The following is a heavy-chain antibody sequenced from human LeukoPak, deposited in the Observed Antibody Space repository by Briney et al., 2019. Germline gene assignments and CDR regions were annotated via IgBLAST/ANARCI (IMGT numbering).Heavy chain of an antibody. V-gene: IGHV3-30*18. D-gene: IGHD3-22*01. CDR2: ISYDGSNK. Sequence: GRSLRLSCAASGFTFSSCGMHWVRQAPGKGLEWVAVISYDGSNKYYADSVKGRFTISRDNSKNTLYLQMNSMRAEDTAVYYCAKDRYYYDSSGYSLCDWGQGTLVTVSS. CDR3: AKDRYYYDSSGYSLCD. CDR1: GFTFSSCG. J-gene: IGHJ4*02.